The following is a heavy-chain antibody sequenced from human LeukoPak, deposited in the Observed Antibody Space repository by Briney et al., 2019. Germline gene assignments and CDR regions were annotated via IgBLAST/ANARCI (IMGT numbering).Heavy chain of an antibody. CDR3: AVWYYGSGSYYTPPDY. V-gene: IGHV1-69*05. CDR2: IIPIFGTA. CDR1: GGTCSSYA. J-gene: IGHJ4*02. Sequence: SVKVSCKASGGTCSSYAISWVRQAPGQGLEWMGRIIPIFGTANYAQKFQGRVTITTDESTSTAYMELSSLRSEDTAVYYCAVWYYGSGSYYTPPDYWGQGTLVTVSS. D-gene: IGHD3-10*01.